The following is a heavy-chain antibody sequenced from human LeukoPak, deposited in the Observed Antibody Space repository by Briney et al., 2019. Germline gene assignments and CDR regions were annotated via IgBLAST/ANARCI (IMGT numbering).Heavy chain of an antibody. CDR2: IKQDGGQE. J-gene: IGHJ4*02. D-gene: IGHD3-10*01. CDR3: ATGNYNSGSYGSGF. Sequence: PGGSLRLSCAASRFTLSTYWMSWVRQAPGKGLEWVAHIKQDGGQEYNVDSVKGRFTISRDSAKNSLYLQMNSLRAEDTAVYYCATGNYNSGSYGSGFWGQGTLVTVSS. CDR1: RFTLSTYW. V-gene: IGHV3-7*01.